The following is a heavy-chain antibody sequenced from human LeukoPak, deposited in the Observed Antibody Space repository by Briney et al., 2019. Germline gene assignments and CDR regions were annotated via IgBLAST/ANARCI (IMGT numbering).Heavy chain of an antibody. CDR3: AKVNPPRGGRSGWYEANDY. Sequence: GGSLRLSCAASGFTFRSYVMSWVRQAPGKGLEWVSAIAAAGGGGYHADSVKGRFSISRDNFKNTLYLQMNSLRAEDTAVYYCAKVNPPRGGRSGWYEANDYWGQGTLVIVSS. J-gene: IGHJ4*02. V-gene: IGHV3-23*01. D-gene: IGHD6-19*01. CDR1: GFTFRSYV. CDR2: IAAAGGGG.